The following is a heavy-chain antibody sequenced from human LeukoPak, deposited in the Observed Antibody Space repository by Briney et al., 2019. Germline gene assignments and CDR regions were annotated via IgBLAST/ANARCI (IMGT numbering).Heavy chain of an antibody. CDR3: ARGYCSSTSCYYFDY. Sequence: PSGTLSLTCAVSGGSISSSNWWSWVRQPPGKGLEWIGEIYHSGSTNYNPSLKSRVTISVDKSKNQFSLKLSSVTAADTAVYYCARGYCSSTSCYYFDYWGQGTLVTVSS. V-gene: IGHV4-4*02. CDR1: GGSISSSNW. J-gene: IGHJ4*02. D-gene: IGHD2-2*01. CDR2: IYHSGST.